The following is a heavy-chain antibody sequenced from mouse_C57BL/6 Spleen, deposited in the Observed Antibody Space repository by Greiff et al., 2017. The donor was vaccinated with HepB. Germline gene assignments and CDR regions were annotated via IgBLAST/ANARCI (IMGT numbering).Heavy chain of an antibody. CDR2: INPYNGDT. V-gene: IGHV1-20*01. Sequence: EVQLQESGPELVKPGDSVKISCKASGYSFTGYFMNWVMQSHGKSLEWIGRINPYNGDTFYNQKFKGKATLTVDKSSSTAHMELRSLTSEDSAVYYCARGGYGSSLDYWGQGTTLTVSS. CDR3: ARGGYGSSLDY. D-gene: IGHD1-1*01. J-gene: IGHJ2*01. CDR1: GYSFTGYF.